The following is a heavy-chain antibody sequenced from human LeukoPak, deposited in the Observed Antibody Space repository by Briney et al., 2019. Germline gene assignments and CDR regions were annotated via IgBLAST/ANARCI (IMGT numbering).Heavy chain of an antibody. Sequence: GGSLRLSCTASAFTSGSYSMSWVRQVPGKVLEWVSSISGSGGSTYYADSVKGRFTISRDNSKNTLYLQMNNLRAEDTAVYYCAKLYYDILTGYSPFDYWGQGTLVTVSS. CDR2: ISGSGGST. J-gene: IGHJ4*02. D-gene: IGHD3-9*01. CDR3: AKLYYDILTGYSPFDY. CDR1: AFTSGSYS. V-gene: IGHV3-23*01.